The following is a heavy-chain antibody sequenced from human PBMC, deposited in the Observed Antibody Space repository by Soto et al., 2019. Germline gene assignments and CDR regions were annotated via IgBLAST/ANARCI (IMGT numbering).Heavy chain of an antibody. D-gene: IGHD6-19*01. CDR1: GFTFSSYS. CDR2: ISSSSSYI. V-gene: IGHV3-21*01. CDR3: ARDWGSGWHYGMDA. Sequence: GGSLRLSCAASGFTFSSYSMNWVRQAPGKGLEWVSSISSSSSYIYYADSVKGRFTISRDNAKNSLYLQMNSLRAEDTAVYYCARDWGSGWHYGMDAWGQGTTVTVSS. J-gene: IGHJ6*02.